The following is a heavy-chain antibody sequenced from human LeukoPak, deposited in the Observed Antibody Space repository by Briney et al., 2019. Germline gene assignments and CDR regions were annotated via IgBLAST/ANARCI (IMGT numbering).Heavy chain of an antibody. J-gene: IGHJ4*02. CDR3: ARGPPRYDILTGYPLGLFDY. V-gene: IGHV1-2*02. D-gene: IGHD3-9*01. Sequence: ASVKVSCKASGYTFTGYYIHWVRQAPGQGLEWMGWINPNNGGTKYAQKFQGRVTTTRDTSITTAYMELSRLRSDDTAVYYCARGPPRYDILTGYPLGLFDYWGQGTLVTVSS. CDR2: INPNNGGT. CDR1: GYTFTGYY.